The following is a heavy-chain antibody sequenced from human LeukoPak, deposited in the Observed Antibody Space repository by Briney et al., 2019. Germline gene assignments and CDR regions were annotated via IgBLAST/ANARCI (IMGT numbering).Heavy chain of an antibody. CDR2: INHSGST. Sequence: SETLSLTCAVYGGSFSCYYWSWIRQPPGKWLEWIGEINHSGSTNYNPSLKSRVTISVDTSKNQFSLKLSSVTAADTAVYYCARQRSSGLRVEDYWGQGTLVTVSS. D-gene: IGHD6-19*01. V-gene: IGHV4-34*01. CDR3: ARQRSSGLRVEDY. CDR1: GGSFSCYY. J-gene: IGHJ4*02.